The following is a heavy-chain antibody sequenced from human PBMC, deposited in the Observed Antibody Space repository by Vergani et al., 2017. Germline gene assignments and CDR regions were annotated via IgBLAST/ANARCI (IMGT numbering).Heavy chain of an antibody. CDR2: TWYDGNNK. V-gene: IGHV3-33*01. CDR3: ARASRLLYRRIDP. CDR1: GVTFNQYG. D-gene: IGHD5-12*01. J-gene: IGHJ5*02. Sequence: QVQLVEAGGGVVQPGRSLRLSCAASGVTFNQYGMHWVRQAPGKGLEWVAVTWYDGNNKQYADSVKGRFTISRDNSKSTMYLQMNSLRDEDTGVYYCARASRLLYRRIDPCCEGTLVTVRS.